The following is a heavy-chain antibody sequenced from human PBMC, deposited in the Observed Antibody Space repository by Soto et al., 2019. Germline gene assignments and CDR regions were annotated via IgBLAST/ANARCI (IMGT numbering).Heavy chain of an antibody. J-gene: IGHJ4*02. D-gene: IGHD2-15*01. CDR1: GGSVSGYY. CDR2: INHSGST. CDR3: ARGRKVRYCSGGSCYSVYFDY. V-gene: IGHV4-34*01. Sequence: PSETLSLSCAVYGGSVSGYYWSWIRQPPGKGLEWIGEINHSGSTNYNPSLKSRVTISVDTSKNQFSLKLSSVTAADTAVYYCARGRKVRYCSGGSCYSVYFDYWGQGTLVTVSS.